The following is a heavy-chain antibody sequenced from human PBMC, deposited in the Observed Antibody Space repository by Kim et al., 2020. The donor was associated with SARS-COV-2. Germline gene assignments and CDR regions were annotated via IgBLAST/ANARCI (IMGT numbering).Heavy chain of an antibody. J-gene: IGHJ4*02. CDR3: ARGSTYYYGSGSYAL. CDR1: GGSISSYY. CDR2: IYYSGST. V-gene: IGHV4-59*01. Sequence: SETLSLTCTVSGGSISSYYWSWIRQPPGKGLEWIGYIYYSGSTNYNPSLKSRVTISVDTSKNQFSLKLSSVTAADTAVYYCARGSTYYYGSGSYALWGQGALVTVSS. D-gene: IGHD3-10*01.